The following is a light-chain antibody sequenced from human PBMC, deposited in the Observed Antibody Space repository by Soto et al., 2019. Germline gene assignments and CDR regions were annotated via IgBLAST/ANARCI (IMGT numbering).Light chain of an antibody. V-gene: IGKV3-11*01. CDR3: QQRSNWPIT. CDR2: DAS. J-gene: IGKJ5*01. Sequence: EIGLSLSPATLSLSPGERATLSCRASQSVSSYLAWYQQKPGQAPRLLIYDASNRATGIPARFSGSGSGTDFTLTISSLEPEDFAVYYCQQRSNWPITFGQGTRLEVK. CDR1: QSVSSY.